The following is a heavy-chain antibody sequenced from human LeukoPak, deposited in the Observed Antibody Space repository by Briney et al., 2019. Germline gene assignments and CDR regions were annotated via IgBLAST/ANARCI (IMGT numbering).Heavy chain of an antibody. CDR2: INPSGGST. CDR1: GYTFTSYY. V-gene: IGHV1-46*01. CDR3: AREGVPTSYYYGMDV. Sequence: ASVKVSCKASGYTFTSYYMHWVRQAPGQGLEWMGIINPSGGSTSYAQKFQGRVTMTRDTSTSTVYMELSSLRSEDTAVYYCAREGVPTSYYYGMDVWGQGTTGTVSS. J-gene: IGHJ6*02. D-gene: IGHD3-10*01.